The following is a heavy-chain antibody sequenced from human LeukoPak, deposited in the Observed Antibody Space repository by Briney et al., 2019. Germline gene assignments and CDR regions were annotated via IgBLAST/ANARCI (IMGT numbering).Heavy chain of an antibody. V-gene: IGHV3-23*01. J-gene: IGHJ4*02. CDR3: AKGNGYSYGRYYFDY. CDR2: ITASGGNT. D-gene: IGHD5-18*01. Sequence: GGSLRLSCAAYGFTFSSYAMGWVRQAPGKGLEWVSAITASGGNTYYADSVKGRFTISRDNSKNTLYLQVNSLRAEDTAVYYCAKGNGYSYGRYYFDYWGQGTLVTVSS. CDR1: GFTFSSYA.